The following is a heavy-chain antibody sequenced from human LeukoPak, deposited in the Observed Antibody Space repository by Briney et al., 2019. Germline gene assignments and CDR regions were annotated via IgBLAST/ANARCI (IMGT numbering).Heavy chain of an antibody. Sequence: ASVKVSCKASGYTFTSYYMHWVRQAPGQGLEWMGWINAGNGNTKYSQKFQGRVTITRDTSASTAYMELSSLRSEDTAVYYCARNPLGYCSSTSCSQNYYYYGMDVWGQGTTVTVSS. CDR1: GYTFTSYY. CDR2: INAGNGNT. CDR3: ARNPLGYCSSTSCSQNYYYYGMDV. V-gene: IGHV1-3*01. J-gene: IGHJ6*02. D-gene: IGHD2-2*01.